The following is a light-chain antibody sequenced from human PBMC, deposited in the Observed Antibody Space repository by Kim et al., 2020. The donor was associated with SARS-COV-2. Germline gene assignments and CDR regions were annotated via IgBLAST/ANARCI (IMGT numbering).Light chain of an antibody. V-gene: IGLV3-21*04. CDR3: QVWDSSSDHLV. J-gene: IGLJ3*02. CDR2: YDS. CDR1: NIGGKS. Sequence: PGQAAGIACGGDNIGGKSVHWYRQRPGQAPVLVISYDSDRPSGIPERFSGANSGNAATLTISRVEAGDEADYYCQVWDSSSDHLVFGGGTQLTVL.